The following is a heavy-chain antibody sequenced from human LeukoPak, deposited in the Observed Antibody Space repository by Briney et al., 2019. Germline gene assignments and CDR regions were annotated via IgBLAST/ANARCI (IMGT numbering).Heavy chain of an antibody. V-gene: IGHV4-39*07. Sequence: SETLSLTCIVSGDSISSTYYWGWIRQPPGKGLEWIGSIYYSGTTYYNPSLKSRVTISVDTSKNQFSLKLSSVTAADTAVYYCARDRISVAVSDFWGQGTLVTVSS. J-gene: IGHJ4*02. CDR2: IYYSGTT. CDR1: GDSISSTYY. CDR3: ARDRISVAVSDF. D-gene: IGHD6-19*01.